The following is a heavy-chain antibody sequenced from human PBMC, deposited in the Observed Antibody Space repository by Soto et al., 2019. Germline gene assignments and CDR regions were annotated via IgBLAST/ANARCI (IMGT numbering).Heavy chain of an antibody. CDR1: GYYFTAFY. D-gene: IGHD3-22*01. CDR3: ATQITTTGGFLRNDYYGMDV. Sequence: ASVKVSCKASGYYFTAFYIHWVRQAPGKGRDWVGLVDPEDGEVKYGANFQGRVSIMADTSVDTSYMELNSLRSDDTADYYCATQITTTGGFLRNDYYGMDVWGQGTTVTVSS. CDR2: VDPEDGEV. V-gene: IGHV1-69-2*01. J-gene: IGHJ6*02.